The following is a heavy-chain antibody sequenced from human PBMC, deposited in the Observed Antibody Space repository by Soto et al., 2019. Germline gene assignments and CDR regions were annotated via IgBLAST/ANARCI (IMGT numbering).Heavy chain of an antibody. CDR2: IWYDGSNK. V-gene: IGHV3-33*03. Sequence: AGSLSRYCTASGFPFSRDCMHWGRQAPCKGLDWVGVIWYDGSNKDYEESVKGRFTISRDTSKNTLYLQMNSLRADETAVYYCASSINWGQGTLVTVSS. CDR3: ASSIN. CDR1: GFPFSRDC. J-gene: IGHJ4*02.